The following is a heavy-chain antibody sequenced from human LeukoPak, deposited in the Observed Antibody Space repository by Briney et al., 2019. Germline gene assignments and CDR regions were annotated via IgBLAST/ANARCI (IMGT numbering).Heavy chain of an antibody. CDR1: GFTVSNNY. J-gene: IGHJ5*01. D-gene: IGHD3-16*01. V-gene: IGHV3-66*01. CDR2: IYRSGTP. Sequence: GGSLRLSCAASGFTVSNNYMSWVRQAPGQGLDWVSTIYRSGTPHYADSVKGRFTISRDNSKNTLYFQMNSLRAEDTAVYFCARSGGHTFESWGQGTLVTVS. CDR3: ARSGGHTFES.